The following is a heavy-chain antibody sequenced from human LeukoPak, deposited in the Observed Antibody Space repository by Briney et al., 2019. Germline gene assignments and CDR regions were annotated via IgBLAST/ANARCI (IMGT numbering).Heavy chain of an antibody. CDR3: AKDAGYSYGNFDY. J-gene: IGHJ4*02. CDR1: GFTFSNYA. CDR2: ISGSGGST. V-gene: IGHV3-23*01. D-gene: IGHD5-18*01. Sequence: GDSLRLSCAASGFTFSNYAMSWVRQAPGKGLEWVSAISGSGGSTYYADSVKGRFTISRDNSKNTLYRQMNSLRAEDTAVYYCAKDAGYSYGNFDYWGQGTLVTVSS.